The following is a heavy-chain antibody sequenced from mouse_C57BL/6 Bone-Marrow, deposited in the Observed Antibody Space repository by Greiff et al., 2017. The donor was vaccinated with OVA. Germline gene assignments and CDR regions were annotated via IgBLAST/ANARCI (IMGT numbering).Heavy chain of an antibody. CDR3: ALNWDYAMDY. V-gene: IGHV1-64*01. Sequence: VQLHQPGAELVKPGASVKLSCKASGYTFTSYWMHWVKQRPGQGLEWIGMIHPNSGSTNYNEKFKSKATLTVDKSSSTAYMQLSSLTSEDSAVYYCALNWDYAMDYWGQGTSVTVSS. CDR1: GYTFTSYW. J-gene: IGHJ4*01. D-gene: IGHD4-1*01. CDR2: IHPNSGST.